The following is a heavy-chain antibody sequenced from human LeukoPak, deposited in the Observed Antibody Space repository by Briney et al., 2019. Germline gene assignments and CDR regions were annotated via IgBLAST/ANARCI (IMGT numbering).Heavy chain of an antibody. Sequence: PGRSLRLSCAASGFTFSSYAMHWVRQAPGKGLEWVAVISYDGSNKYYADSVKGRFTISRDNAKNSLYLQMNSLRAEDTAVYYCARDSITMVRGVIGYWGQGTLVTVSS. D-gene: IGHD3-10*01. V-gene: IGHV3-30-3*01. CDR1: GFTFSSYA. CDR3: ARDSITMVRGVIGY. J-gene: IGHJ4*02. CDR2: ISYDGSNK.